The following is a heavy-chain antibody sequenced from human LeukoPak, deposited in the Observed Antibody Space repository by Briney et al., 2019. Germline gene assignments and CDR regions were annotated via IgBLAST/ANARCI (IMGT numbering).Heavy chain of an antibody. V-gene: IGHV4-59*11. CDR2: IYSTAST. J-gene: IGHJ4*02. CDR1: GGSISSHY. Sequence: KPSETLSLTCTVSGGSISSHYWSWIRQSPGKGLEWIAYIYSTASTNYNPSLSSRVTISLDTSKNQFSLRLNSVTAANTAVYYCARGPLSSSWYDYWGQGTLVTVSS. D-gene: IGHD6-13*01. CDR3: ARGPLSSSWYDY.